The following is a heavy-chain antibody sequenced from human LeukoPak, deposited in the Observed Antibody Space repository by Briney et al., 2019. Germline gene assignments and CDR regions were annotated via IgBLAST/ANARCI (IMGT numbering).Heavy chain of an antibody. J-gene: IGHJ6*02. CDR3: ARNNGMDV. CDR1: GFTLSNHW. V-gene: IGHV3-7*03. CDR2: VNRDGSET. Sequence: GGSLRLSCAASGFTLSNHWMTWVRQVPGRGPEWVANVNRDGSETYYLDSVKGRFTISKDNAKNSLYLQMNRLRAEDTALYHCARNNGMDVWGQGTTVIVSS.